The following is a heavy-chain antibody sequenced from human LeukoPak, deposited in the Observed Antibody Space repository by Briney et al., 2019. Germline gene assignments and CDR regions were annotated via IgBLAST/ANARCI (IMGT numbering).Heavy chain of an antibody. D-gene: IGHD6-19*01. Sequence: PGGSLRLSCAASGFTFTNFAMTWVRQAPGKGLEWVSTISSSGGSTYYADSVKGRFTISRDNSKNTLYLQMNSLIAEDTAVYYCAKVGITETGRYYFDYWGQGTPVTVSS. V-gene: IGHV3-23*01. CDR3: AKVGITETGRYYFDY. J-gene: IGHJ4*02. CDR1: GFTFTNFA. CDR2: ISSSGGST.